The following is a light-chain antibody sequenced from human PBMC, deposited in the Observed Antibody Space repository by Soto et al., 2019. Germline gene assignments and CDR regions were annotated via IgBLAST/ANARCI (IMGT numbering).Light chain of an antibody. CDR2: SAS. CDR1: ESISDY. J-gene: IGKJ4*01. Sequence: IQLTQSPSSLSASVGDRVTIVCRASESISDYLNWYQLKSGEDPKVLIYSASTLRGGDPSRFSGTGSGTEFTLTISSLQPEDVATYYGQQTLSPLLSFGGGTTVEIK. CDR3: QQTLSPLLS. V-gene: IGKV1-39*01.